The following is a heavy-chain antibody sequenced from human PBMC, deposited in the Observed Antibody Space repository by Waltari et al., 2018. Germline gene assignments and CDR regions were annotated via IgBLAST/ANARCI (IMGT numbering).Heavy chain of an antibody. CDR1: GYSISSGYY. CDR3: AKDTRTMVRGAVFDY. V-gene: IGHV3-23*01. Sequence: VQLQESGPGLVKPSETLSLTCAVSGYSISSGYYWGWIRQPPGKGLEWVSAISGSGGSTYYADSVKGRFTISRDNSKNTLYLQMNSLRAEDTAVYYCAKDTRTMVRGAVFDYWGQGTLVTVSS. D-gene: IGHD3-10*01. J-gene: IGHJ4*02. CDR2: ISGSGGST.